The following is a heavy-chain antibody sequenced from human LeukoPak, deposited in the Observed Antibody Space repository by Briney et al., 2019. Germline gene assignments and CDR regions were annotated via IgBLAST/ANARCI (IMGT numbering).Heavy chain of an antibody. V-gene: IGHV3-48*02. CDR3: ARFIAAAGKSLDY. J-gene: IGHJ4*02. D-gene: IGHD6-13*01. Sequence: GGSLRLSCAASGFTFSSYSMNWVRQAPGKGLEWVSSITSSSSTIYYADSVKGRFTISRDNAKNSLYLQMISLRDADKSVYYCARFIAAAGKSLDYWGQGTLVTVSS. CDR2: ITSSSSTI. CDR1: GFTFSSYS.